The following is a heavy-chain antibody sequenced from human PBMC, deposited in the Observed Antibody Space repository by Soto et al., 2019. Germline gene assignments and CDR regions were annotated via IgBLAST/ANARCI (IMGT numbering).Heavy chain of an antibody. CDR2: IYYSGST. Sequence: SSETLSLTCTFSGGSVSSGSYYWSWIRQPPGKGLEWIGYIYYSGSTNYNPSLKSRVTISVDTSKNQFSLKLSSVTAADTAVYYCALTRSGSYSSYYYYGMDVWGQGTTVTVSS. V-gene: IGHV4-61*01. J-gene: IGHJ6*02. CDR3: ALTRSGSYSSYYYYGMDV. D-gene: IGHD1-26*01. CDR1: GGSVSSGSYY.